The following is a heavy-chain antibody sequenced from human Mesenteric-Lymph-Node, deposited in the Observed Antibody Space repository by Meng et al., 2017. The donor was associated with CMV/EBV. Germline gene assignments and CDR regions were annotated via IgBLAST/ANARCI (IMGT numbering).Heavy chain of an antibody. V-gene: IGHV3-33*01. J-gene: IGHJ4*02. CDR2: LWADGKKH. Sequence: SGFTLGSPCLHWVRQAPGKGLEWAAVLWADGKKHHYADSVRGRFTISRDNAKNSLYLQMNNLRAEDTAVYYCARDDYYGSGSPIDYWGQGTLVTVSS. CDR1: GFTLGSPC. D-gene: IGHD3-10*01. CDR3: ARDDYYGSGSPIDY.